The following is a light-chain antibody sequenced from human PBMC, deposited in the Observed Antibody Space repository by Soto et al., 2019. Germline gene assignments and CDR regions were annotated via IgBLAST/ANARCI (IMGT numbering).Light chain of an antibody. Sequence: KVMTQSPATLSVSPGESATLSCRASQSVDSHLAWYQQKPGQPPRLLIYGASNRATGVPARFAGSGSGTEFTLTITSLQSEDFAVYFCHQYFDWPRGTFGQGTKVEI. CDR2: GAS. CDR1: QSVDSH. CDR3: HQYFDWPRGT. J-gene: IGKJ1*01. V-gene: IGKV3-15*01.